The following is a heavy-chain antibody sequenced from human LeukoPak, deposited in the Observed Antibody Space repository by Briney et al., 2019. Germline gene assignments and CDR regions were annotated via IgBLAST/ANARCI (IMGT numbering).Heavy chain of an antibody. CDR2: IKEDGSQK. Sequence: PGGSLRLSCAASRFTFSSSWMTWVRQPLGKGLEYVANIKEDGSQKYYEDSVKGRFTISRDNVKNSLYLQMDSLRAEDTAVYFCAGNLAYNAFDIWGQGTVVTVSS. CDR1: RFTFSSSW. V-gene: IGHV3-7*01. CDR3: AGNLAYNAFDI. J-gene: IGHJ3*02. D-gene: IGHD1-1*01.